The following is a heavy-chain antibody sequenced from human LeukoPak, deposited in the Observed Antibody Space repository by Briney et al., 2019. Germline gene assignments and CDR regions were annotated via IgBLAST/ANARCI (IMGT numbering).Heavy chain of an antibody. D-gene: IGHD6-6*01. J-gene: IGHJ6*02. Sequence: PGGSLRLSCAASGFTVSNTYMSWVRQAPGKGLEWVSVIYSGNSSVNTYYADSVNGRFTISSQNSKKTLYLRMSSPRAEDTAVYFCARSAARLRYYYAMDVWGQGTTVTVCS. V-gene: IGHV3-53*04. CDR3: ARSAARLRYYYAMDV. CDR1: GFTVSNTY. CDR2: IYSGNSSVNT.